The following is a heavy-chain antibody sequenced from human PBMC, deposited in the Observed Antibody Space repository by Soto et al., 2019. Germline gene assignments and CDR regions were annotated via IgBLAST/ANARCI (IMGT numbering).Heavy chain of an antibody. J-gene: IGHJ4*02. CDR2: ISTSIDAT. V-gene: IGHV3-23*01. CDR3: AKDRTVAARNFDY. Sequence: HGGSLRLGSAASGFAFSNYAMHGVRQAPGKGLEWVSSISTSIDATYYADSVKGRFTISRDDSKNTLYLQMNSLRAEDSAVYYCAKDRTVAARNFDYWGQGTQVTVSS. D-gene: IGHD6-6*01. CDR1: GFAFSNYA.